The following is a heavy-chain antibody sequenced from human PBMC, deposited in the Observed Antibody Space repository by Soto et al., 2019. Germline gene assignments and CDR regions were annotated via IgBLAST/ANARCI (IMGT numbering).Heavy chain of an antibody. D-gene: IGHD2-2*01. CDR2: ISSSGGDT. CDR1: GFAFSNFG. CDR3: GKDPRGPES. Sequence: PGGSLRLSCAASGFAFSNFGMGWVRQAPGKGLEWVSGISSSGGDTFYADSVRGRFTISRDNFKDTLYLQMNSVRAEDTAVYYCGKDPRGPESWGQGTLVTGSS. J-gene: IGHJ5*02. V-gene: IGHV3-23*01.